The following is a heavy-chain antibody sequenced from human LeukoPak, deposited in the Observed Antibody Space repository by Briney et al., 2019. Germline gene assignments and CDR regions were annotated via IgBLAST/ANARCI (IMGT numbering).Heavy chain of an antibody. CDR1: GFTFSIYW. CDR2: IDSDGRTT. Sequence: GGSLRLSCAASGFTFSIYWMYWVRQAAGKGLVWVSRIDSDGRTTDYADSLRGRYIISRDNSKNTLYLQMNSLKADDTAIYYCVVASDALDLWGQGTTVTVSS. V-gene: IGHV3-74*01. J-gene: IGHJ3*01. CDR3: VVASDALDL. D-gene: IGHD5-12*01.